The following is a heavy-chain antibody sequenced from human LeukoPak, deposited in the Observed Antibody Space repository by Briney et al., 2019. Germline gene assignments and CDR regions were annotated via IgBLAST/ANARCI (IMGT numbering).Heavy chain of an antibody. CDR3: ARGEGSSMVRGVIFWFDP. D-gene: IGHD3-10*01. V-gene: IGHV4-59*01. CDR1: GVSISSYY. Sequence: SETLSLTCTVSGVSISSYYWNWIRQPPGKGLEWIGSIYYSGTTNYNPSLKSRVTISLDTSKTLFSLKLSSVTAVDTAVYYCARGEGSSMVRGVIFWFDPWGQGSLVTVSS. CDR2: IYYSGTT. J-gene: IGHJ5*02.